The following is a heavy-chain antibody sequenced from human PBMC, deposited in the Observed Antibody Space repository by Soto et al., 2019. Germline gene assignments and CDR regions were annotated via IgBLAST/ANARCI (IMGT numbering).Heavy chain of an antibody. J-gene: IGHJ6*02. V-gene: IGHV1-18*01. Sequence: QVHLVQSGAEVKKPGASVKVSCKTSGYTFTRYGISWVRQAPGQGLEWMGWISGYDGRTNFAQKVQDRGTMTTDTSTSTVYMELRSLSSDDTAVYYCAREGDVPYYYYCMDVWGQGTTVTVSS. D-gene: IGHD2-21*02. CDR1: GYTFTRYG. CDR3: AREGDVPYYYYCMDV. CDR2: ISGYDGRT.